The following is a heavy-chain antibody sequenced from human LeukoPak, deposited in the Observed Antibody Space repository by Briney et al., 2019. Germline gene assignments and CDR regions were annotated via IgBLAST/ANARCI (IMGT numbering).Heavy chain of an antibody. CDR1: GGSLSNYY. Sequence: TSETLSLTCTVSGGSLSNYYWSWIRQPPGKGLEWIGYIYYSGSINYNPSLKSRVTISVDMSKNQFSLQLSSVTAADTAVYYCARQSRDGDYIAKLFDYWGQGTLVTVSS. V-gene: IGHV4-59*08. CDR3: ARQSRDGDYIAKLFDY. J-gene: IGHJ4*02. D-gene: IGHD4-17*01. CDR2: IYYSGSI.